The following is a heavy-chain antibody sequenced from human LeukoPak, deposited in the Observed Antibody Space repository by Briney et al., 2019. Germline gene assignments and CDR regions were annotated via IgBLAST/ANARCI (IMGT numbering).Heavy chain of an antibody. V-gene: IGHV4-59*08. D-gene: IGHD3-16*01. CDR2: ICYSGST. Sequence: SETLSLTCAVSGGSISSYYWSWIRQPPGKGLEWIGYICYSGSTNYNPSLKSRVTISVDTSKNQFSLKLSSVTAADTAVYYCARSIDYAKFDYWGQGTLVTVSS. CDR1: GGSISSYY. J-gene: IGHJ4*02. CDR3: ARSIDYAKFDY.